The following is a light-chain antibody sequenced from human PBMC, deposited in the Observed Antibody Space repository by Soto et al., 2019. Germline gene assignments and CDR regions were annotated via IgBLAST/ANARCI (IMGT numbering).Light chain of an antibody. V-gene: IGKV1D-8*01. CDR3: QQYYSFPRT. CDR2: GAS. Sequence: RASQGISSDLAWYQQKPGKAPELLIYGASTLHSGVPSKFSGTGSGTDFTLTISCLQSEDFATYFCQQYYSFPRTFGGGTKV. J-gene: IGKJ4*01. CDR1: QGISSD.